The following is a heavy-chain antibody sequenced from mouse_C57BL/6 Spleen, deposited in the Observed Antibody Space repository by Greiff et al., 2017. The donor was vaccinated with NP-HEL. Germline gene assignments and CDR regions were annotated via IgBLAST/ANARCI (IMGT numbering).Heavy chain of an antibody. CDR2: ISDGGSYT. V-gene: IGHV5-4*03. CDR1: GFTFSSYA. Sequence: EVKVEESGGGLVKPGGSLKLSCAASGFTFSSYAMSWVRQTPEKRLEWVATISDGGSYTYYPDNVKGRFTISRDNAKNNLYLQMSHLKSEDTAMYYCARGSDGKGYFDYWGQGTTLTVSS. CDR3: ARGSDGKGYFDY. J-gene: IGHJ2*01. D-gene: IGHD2-1*01.